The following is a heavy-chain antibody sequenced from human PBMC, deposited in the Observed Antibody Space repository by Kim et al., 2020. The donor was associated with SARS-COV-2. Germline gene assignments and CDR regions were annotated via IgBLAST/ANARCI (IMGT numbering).Heavy chain of an antibody. D-gene: IGHD5-18*01. CDR1: GGSISSSSYY. Sequence: SETLSLTCTVSGGSISSSSYYWGWIRQPPGKGLEWIGSIYYSGSTYYNPSLKSRVTISVDTSKNQFSLKLSSVTAADTAVYYCARMRWIQLWLPDYFDYWGQGTLVTVSS. J-gene: IGHJ4*02. CDR3: ARMRWIQLWLPDYFDY. CDR2: IYYSGST. V-gene: IGHV4-39*01.